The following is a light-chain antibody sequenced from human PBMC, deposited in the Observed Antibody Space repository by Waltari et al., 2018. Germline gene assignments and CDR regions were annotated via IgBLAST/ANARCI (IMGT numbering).Light chain of an antibody. J-gene: IGKJ5*01. Sequence: DIVMTQSPLSLPVTPGDPASISCRSSQSLLPSNRHTDLDWYLQKPGQSPQLLMYLNSHWASGVPDRFSGSGSGTDFTLEISRVEAEDVGVYYCMQALQTPPTFGQGTRLEIK. CDR1: QSLLPSNRHTD. CDR3: MQALQTPPT. V-gene: IGKV2-28*01. CDR2: LNS.